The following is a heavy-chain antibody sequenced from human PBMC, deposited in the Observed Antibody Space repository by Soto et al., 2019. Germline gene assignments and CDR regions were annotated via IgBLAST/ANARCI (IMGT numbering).Heavy chain of an antibody. D-gene: IGHD4-17*01. V-gene: IGHV1-69*13. Sequence: SVKVSCKASGYTFTRSGISWVRQAPGQGLEWMGGIIPIFGTANYAQKFQGRVTITADESTSTAYMELSSLRSEDTAVYYCARDPYGATHLPFDYWGQGTLVTVSS. CDR2: IIPIFGTA. CDR1: GYTFTRSG. J-gene: IGHJ4*02. CDR3: ARDPYGATHLPFDY.